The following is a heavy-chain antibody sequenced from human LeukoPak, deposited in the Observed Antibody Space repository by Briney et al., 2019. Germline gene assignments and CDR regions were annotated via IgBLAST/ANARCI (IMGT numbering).Heavy chain of an antibody. J-gene: IGHJ4*02. Sequence: GRSLRLSCAASGFTFDDSAMHWVRQAPGKGLEWVSLISADGGSTFSADSVKGRFSISRDNSKNSLYLQMNSLRSEDTAMYYCAKESGKFDYWGQGTLVAVSS. CDR3: AKESGKFDY. CDR1: GFTFDDSA. V-gene: IGHV3-43*02. CDR2: ISADGGST.